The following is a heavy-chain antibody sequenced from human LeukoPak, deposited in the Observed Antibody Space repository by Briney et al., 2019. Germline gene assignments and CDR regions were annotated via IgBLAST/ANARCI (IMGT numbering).Heavy chain of an antibody. CDR3: ARDKEKGGSGSKFDY. D-gene: IGHD3-10*01. V-gene: IGHV3-7*01. CDR2: IEQDGSEK. CDR1: GFTFSSYW. Sequence: GGSLRLSCAASGFTFSSYWMSWVRQAPGKGLEWVANIEQDGSEKNYLDSVKGRFTISRDNAKNSLYLQMNSLRAEDTAVYYCARDKEKGGSGSKFDYWGQGTLVTVSS. J-gene: IGHJ4*02.